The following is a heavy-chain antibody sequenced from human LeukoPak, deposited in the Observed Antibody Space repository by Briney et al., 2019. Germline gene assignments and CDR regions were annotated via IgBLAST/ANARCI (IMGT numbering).Heavy chain of an antibody. J-gene: IGHJ4*02. D-gene: IGHD3-10*01. CDR1: GGSISSSNW. V-gene: IGHV4-4*02. Sequence: SGTLSLTCAVSGGSISSSNWWSWVRQPPGKGLEWIGSIYHSGSTYYNPSLKSRVTISVDTSKNQFSLKLSSVTAADTAVYYCARHIRDGRFGEPGTLDYWGQGTLVTVSS. CDR3: ARHIRDGRFGEPGTLDY. CDR2: IYHSGST.